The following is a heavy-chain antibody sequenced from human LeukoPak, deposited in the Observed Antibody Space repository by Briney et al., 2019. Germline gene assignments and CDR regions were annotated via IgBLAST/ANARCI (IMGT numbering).Heavy chain of an antibody. D-gene: IGHD2-2*01. CDR1: GFTFSSYA. CDR3: ARDSEVCSSSTCYRVSD. J-gene: IGHJ4*02. V-gene: IGHV3-53*01. CDR2: IYSGGTT. Sequence: GGSLRLSCAASGFTFSSYAMTWVRQAPGKGLAWVSVIYSGGTTYYADSVKGRFTISRDNSKNTLYLQMNSLRAEDTAVYYCARDSEVCSSSTCYRVSDWGQGTLVTVSS.